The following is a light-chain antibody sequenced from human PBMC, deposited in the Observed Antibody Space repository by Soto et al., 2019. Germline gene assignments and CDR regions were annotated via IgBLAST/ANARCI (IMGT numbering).Light chain of an antibody. CDR3: GSWDSSRSAYV. Sequence: QSVLTQPPPGSAAPGQNVTISCSGSSSNIGGNSVSGYQQRPRTAPKLLLYDDNKQPSGIPDRVSGSKSGTAATLGITGFQTGDEADYYCGSWDSSRSAYVFGTGTQVTGL. CDR2: DDN. J-gene: IGLJ1*01. CDR1: SSNIGGNS. V-gene: IGLV1-51*01.